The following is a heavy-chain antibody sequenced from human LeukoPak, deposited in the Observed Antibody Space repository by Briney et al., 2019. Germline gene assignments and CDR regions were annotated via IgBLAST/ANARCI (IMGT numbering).Heavy chain of an antibody. V-gene: IGHV3-11*04. CDR3: ARDRLLRYFDIDAFDI. J-gene: IGHJ3*02. CDR1: GFSLSDYY. CDR2: SSSTGSTV. D-gene: IGHD3-9*01. Sequence: TGGSLRLSCGASGFSLSDYYISWIRQAPGKGLEWLSYSSSTGSTVQYADSVKGRFTISRDNAKNSLYLQMNSLRAEDTAVYYCARDRLLRYFDIDAFDIWGQGTMVTVSS.